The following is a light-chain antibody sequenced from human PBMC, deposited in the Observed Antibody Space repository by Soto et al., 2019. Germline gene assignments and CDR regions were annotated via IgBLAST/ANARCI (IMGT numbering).Light chain of an antibody. Sequence: QSVLTQPPSASGSPGQSVTISCTGTSSGVGGYNYVSWYQQHPGKAPKLMIYEVNKRPSGVPDRFSGSKSGNTASLTVSGLQAEDEADYYCSSYAGSNNFGVFGTGTKVTVL. V-gene: IGLV2-8*01. CDR2: EVN. J-gene: IGLJ1*01. CDR3: SSYAGSNNFGV. CDR1: SSGVGGYNY.